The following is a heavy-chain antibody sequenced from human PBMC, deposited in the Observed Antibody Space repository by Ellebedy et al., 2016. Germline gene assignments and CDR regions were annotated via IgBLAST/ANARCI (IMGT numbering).Heavy chain of an antibody. J-gene: IGHJ6*02. Sequence: GESLKISXIASNFAFSTYYMSWVRQAPGKGLEWVANVNQDGSEKYYVDSVKGRFTISRDNAKNSLYLQMDSLRADDTAVYYCARDLVTMALRFYYYGMDVWGQGTTVTVSS. CDR1: NFAFSTYY. CDR3: ARDLVTMALRFYYYGMDV. D-gene: IGHD3-10*01. V-gene: IGHV3-7*01. CDR2: VNQDGSEK.